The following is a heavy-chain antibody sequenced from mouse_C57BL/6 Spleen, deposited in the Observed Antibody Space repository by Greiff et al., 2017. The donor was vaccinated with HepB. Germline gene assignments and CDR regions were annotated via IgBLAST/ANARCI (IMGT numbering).Heavy chain of an antibody. V-gene: IGHV1-76*01. CDR1: GYTFTDYY. D-gene: IGHD1-1*01. J-gene: IGHJ1*03. CDR3: ARQTVVEAPDWYFDV. Sequence: QVHVQQSGAELVRPGASVKLSCKASGYTFTDYYINWVKQRPGQGLEWIARIYPGSGNTYYNEKFKGKATLTAEKSSSTAYMQLSSLTSEDSAVYCCARQTVVEAPDWYFDVWGTGTTVTVSS. CDR2: IYPGSGNT.